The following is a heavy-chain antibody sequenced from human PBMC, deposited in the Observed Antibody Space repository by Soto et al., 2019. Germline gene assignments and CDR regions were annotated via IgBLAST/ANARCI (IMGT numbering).Heavy chain of an antibody. V-gene: IGHV4-30-4*01. CDR2: IYYSGST. Sequence: QVQLQESGPGLVKPSQTLSLTCTVSGGSISSGDYYWSWIRQPPGKGLEWLGYIYYSGSTHYDPSLKSRLTISVDTSKNQFSLKLSSVTAADTAVYYCARVISYYDSSGYLDYWGQGTLVTVSS. CDR1: GGSISSGDYY. CDR3: ARVISYYDSSGYLDY. J-gene: IGHJ4*02. D-gene: IGHD3-22*01.